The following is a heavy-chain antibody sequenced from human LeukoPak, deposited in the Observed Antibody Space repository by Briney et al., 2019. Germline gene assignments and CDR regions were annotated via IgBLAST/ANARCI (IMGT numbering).Heavy chain of an antibody. D-gene: IGHD3-10*01. V-gene: IGHV1-69*05. Sequence: GASVKVSCKASGGTFSSYAISWVRQAPGQGLEWMGGIIPIFGTANYAQKFQGRVTITTDESTSTAYMELSSLRSEDTAVYYCARGGRITMVRGPDREYYYYMDVWGKGTTVTVSS. CDR1: GGTFSSYA. J-gene: IGHJ6*03. CDR2: IIPIFGTA. CDR3: ARGGRITMVRGPDREYYYYMDV.